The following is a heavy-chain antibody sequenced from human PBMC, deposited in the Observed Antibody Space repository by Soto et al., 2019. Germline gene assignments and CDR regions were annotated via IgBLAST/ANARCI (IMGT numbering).Heavy chain of an antibody. D-gene: IGHD5-12*01. Sequence: SQTLSLTCTVSGVSISSYYWSWIRQPPGKGLEWIGYIYYSGSTNYNPSLKSRVTISVDTSKNQFSLKLSSVTAADTAVYYCGRWGYSGYDPNNWFNPWGQGTLVTVSS. J-gene: IGHJ5*02. CDR1: GVSISSYY. CDR3: GRWGYSGYDPNNWFNP. CDR2: IYYSGST. V-gene: IGHV4-59*01.